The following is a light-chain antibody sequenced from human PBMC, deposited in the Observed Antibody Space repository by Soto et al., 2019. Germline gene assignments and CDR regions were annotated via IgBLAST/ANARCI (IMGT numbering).Light chain of an antibody. CDR1: QGISSA. Sequence: AIQLTQSPSSLSASVGDRVTITCRASQGISSALAWYQQKPGKAPKLLIYDASSLESGVPSRFSGSGSGTDFTLTISSLQPEDFATDYWQQFNSYPPLTFGGGTKVEIK. V-gene: IGKV1-13*02. CDR2: DAS. CDR3: QQFNSYPPLT. J-gene: IGKJ4*01.